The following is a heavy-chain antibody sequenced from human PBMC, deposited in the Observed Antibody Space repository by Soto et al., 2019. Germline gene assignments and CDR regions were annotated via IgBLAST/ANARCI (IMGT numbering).Heavy chain of an antibody. V-gene: IGHV4-31*03. CDR2: IYYSGST. CDR1: GGSISRGGYY. Sequence: QVQLQESGPGLVKPSQTLSLTCTVSGGSISRGGYYWSWIRQHPGKGLEWVGYIYYSGSTYYNPALKSRVTISVDTAKNQFSLKLSSVTAADTAVYYCAGEVEPYYYDSSSYIDDWGQGTLVTVSS. CDR3: AGEVEPYYYDSSSYIDD. J-gene: IGHJ4*02. D-gene: IGHD3-22*01.